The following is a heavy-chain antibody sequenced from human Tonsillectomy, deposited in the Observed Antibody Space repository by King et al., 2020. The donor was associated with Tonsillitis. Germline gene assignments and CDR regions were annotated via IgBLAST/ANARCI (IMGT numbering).Heavy chain of an antibody. CDR3: ARDVRYNSAWLDYFDY. CDR1: GFTFSGYG. V-gene: IGHV3-33*01. CDR2: IWYDESKR. D-gene: IGHD6-19*01. J-gene: IGHJ4*02. Sequence: VQLVESGGGVVQPGKSLTLSCASSGFTFSGYGMHWVRQAPGKGLEWVAVIWYDESKRFYADSVKGRFTISRDNSNNTLYLQMNSLRAEDTAVYYCARDVRYNSAWLDYFDYWGQGTLVTVSS.